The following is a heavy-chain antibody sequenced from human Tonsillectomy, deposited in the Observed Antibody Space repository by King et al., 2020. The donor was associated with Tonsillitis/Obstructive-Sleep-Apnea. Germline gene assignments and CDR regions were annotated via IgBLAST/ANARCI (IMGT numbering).Heavy chain of an antibody. CDR1: GGSISSYY. V-gene: IGHV4-59*01. CDR3: ARGDMVGAGNWFDP. D-gene: IGHD1-26*01. J-gene: IGHJ5*02. Sequence: QLQESGPGLVKPSETLSLTCTVSGGSISSYYWTWIRQPPGKGLEWIGYIYYSGSTNYNPSLKSRVTISVDMSKNQFSLKLNSVTAADTAVYYCARGDMVGAGNWFDPWGQGTLVTVSS. CDR2: IYYSGST.